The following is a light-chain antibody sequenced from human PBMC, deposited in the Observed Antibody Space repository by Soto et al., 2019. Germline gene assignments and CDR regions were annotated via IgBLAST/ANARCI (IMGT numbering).Light chain of an antibody. J-gene: IGKJ4*01. CDR2: GAS. CDR3: QQLSSYPLT. V-gene: IGKV3-20*01. CDR1: QSVSSN. Sequence: VMTQSPATLSSSPGERATLSCRASQSVSSNLAWYQQKPGQAPRLLIYGASSRATGIPDRFSGGGSGTDFTLTISRLEPEDFAVYDCQQLSSYPLTFGGGTKVDIK.